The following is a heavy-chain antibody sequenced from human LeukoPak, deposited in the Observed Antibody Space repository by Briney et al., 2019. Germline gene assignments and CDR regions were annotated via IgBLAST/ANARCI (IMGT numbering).Heavy chain of an antibody. Sequence: SETLSLTCAVYGGSFSGYYWSWIRQPPGKGLEWIGEINHSGSTNYNPSLKSRVAISVDTSKNQFSLKLSSVTAADTAVYYCARVWHFDYWGQGTLVTVSS. CDR1: GGSFSGYY. CDR3: ARVWHFDY. CDR2: INHSGST. J-gene: IGHJ4*02. V-gene: IGHV4-34*01.